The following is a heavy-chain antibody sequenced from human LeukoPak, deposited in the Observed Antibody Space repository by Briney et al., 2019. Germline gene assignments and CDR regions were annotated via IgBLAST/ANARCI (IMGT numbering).Heavy chain of an antibody. CDR2: IWYDGSNK. CDR1: GFTFSSYG. J-gene: IGHJ4*02. CDR3: ARDYFYSSGWYTLDY. D-gene: IGHD6-19*01. V-gene: IGHV3-33*01. Sequence: PGGSLRLSCAASGFTFSSYGMHWVRQAPGKWLELVAIIWYDGSNKYYADSVKGRFTISRDNSKNTLYLQMNSLRAEDTAVYYCARDYFYSSGWYTLDYWGQGTLVTVSS.